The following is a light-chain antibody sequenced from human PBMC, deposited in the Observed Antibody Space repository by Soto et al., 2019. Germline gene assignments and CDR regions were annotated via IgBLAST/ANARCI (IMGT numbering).Light chain of an antibody. V-gene: IGLV2-14*01. CDR1: NKDVGGYNY. CDR3: SSYTSTSSYYV. CDR2: EVS. Sequence: QSALTQPASVSGSAGQSITISCTGTNKDVGGYNYVSWYQQHPGKVPRVMIYEVSHRPSGVSDRFSGSKSGNTASLTISGLQAEDEADYYCSSYTSTSSYYVFGTGTQLTVL. J-gene: IGLJ7*01.